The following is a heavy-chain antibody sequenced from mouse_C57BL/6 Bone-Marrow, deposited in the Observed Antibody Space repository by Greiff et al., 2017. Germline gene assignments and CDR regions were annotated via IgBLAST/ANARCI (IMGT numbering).Heavy chain of an antibody. D-gene: IGHD2-5*01. CDR2: INPSSGYT. Sequence: VQLQESGAELAKPGASVKLSCKASGYTFTSYWLHWVKQRPGQGLEWIGYINPSSGYTKYNQKFKDQAPLTADKSSSTAYMQLRSLTYEDSAVYYYALYYSNPYARDYWGQGTSVTVAS. CDR3: ALYYSNPYARDY. V-gene: IGHV1-7*01. J-gene: IGHJ4*01. CDR1: GYTFTSYW.